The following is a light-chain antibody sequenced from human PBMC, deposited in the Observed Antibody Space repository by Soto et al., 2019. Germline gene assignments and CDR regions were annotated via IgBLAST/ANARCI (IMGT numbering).Light chain of an antibody. CDR3: QSYDSSLSGYV. J-gene: IGLJ1*01. V-gene: IGLV1-40*01. CDR1: SSNIGAGYD. CDR2: GNN. Sequence: QSVLTQPPSVSGAPGQRLTISCTGSSSNIGAGYDVHWYRQPPGTAPKLLIFGNNNRPSGVPDRFSGSKSSTSASLAITGLQAEDEADYYCQSYDSSLSGYVFGTGTKVTVL.